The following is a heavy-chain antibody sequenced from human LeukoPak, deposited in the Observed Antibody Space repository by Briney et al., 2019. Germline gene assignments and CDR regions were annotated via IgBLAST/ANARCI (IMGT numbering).Heavy chain of an antibody. J-gene: IGHJ4*02. Sequence: TLSPTCAVYGGSFSGYYWSWIPQPPGKGLEWIWEIDHSGSTDYNPSLKSRVTLSVDTSKNQFSLKLSSVTAAGTAVYYCARGRSGSYYNPFDYWGQGTLVTVSS. D-gene: IGHD3-10*01. CDR3: ARGRSGSYYNPFDY. CDR2: IDHSGST. CDR1: GGSFSGYY. V-gene: IGHV4-34*01.